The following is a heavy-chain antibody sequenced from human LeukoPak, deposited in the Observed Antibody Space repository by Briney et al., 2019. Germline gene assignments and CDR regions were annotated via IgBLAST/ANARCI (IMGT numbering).Heavy chain of an antibody. J-gene: IGHJ3*02. CDR2: IYTSGST. Sequence: SETLSLTCTVSGGSISSYYWSWIRQPAGKGLEWIGRIYTSGSTNYNPSLKSRVTISVDTSKNQFSLKLSSVTAADTAVYYCARHSGSGSYFAFDIWGQGTMVTVSS. D-gene: IGHD3-10*01. CDR1: GGSISSYY. V-gene: IGHV4-4*07. CDR3: ARHSGSGSYFAFDI.